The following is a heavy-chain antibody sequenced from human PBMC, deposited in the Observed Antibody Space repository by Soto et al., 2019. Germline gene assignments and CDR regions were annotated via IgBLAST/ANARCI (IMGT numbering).Heavy chain of an antibody. CDR2: ISASGSDT. J-gene: IGHJ4*02. CDR1: GFTFSNFP. Sequence: GSLRLSCAASGFTFSNFPMSWVRQVPGKGLEWVSAISASGSDTYYTESVEGRFTISRDNSKNTLYLQMNSLRAEDTAIYYCAKKRSLHKAPFDCWGQGTLVTVSS. D-gene: IGHD1-1*01. CDR3: AKKRSLHKAPFDC. V-gene: IGHV3-23*01.